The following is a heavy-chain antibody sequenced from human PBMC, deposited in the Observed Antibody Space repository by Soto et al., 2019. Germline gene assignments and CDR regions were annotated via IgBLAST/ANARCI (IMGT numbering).Heavy chain of an antibody. CDR1: GFTFSSYA. J-gene: IGHJ4*02. D-gene: IGHD1-7*01. V-gene: IGHV3-23*01. Sequence: RGSLRLSCAASGFTFSSYAMSWVRQAPGKGLEWVSTISGNGYNTYDADSVKGRFTISRDYSKNTLFLQMNSLRVEETAIYYCASTPWNYGENRYFDYWGQGTLVTVSS. CDR2: ISGNGYNT. CDR3: ASTPWNYGENRYFDY.